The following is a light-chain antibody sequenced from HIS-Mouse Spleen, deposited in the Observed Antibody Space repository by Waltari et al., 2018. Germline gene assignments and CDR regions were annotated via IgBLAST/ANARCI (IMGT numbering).Light chain of an antibody. V-gene: IGLV2-23*01. CDR1: SRAVGSYNL. J-gene: IGLJ3*02. Sequence: QSALTQPASVSGSPGQSIPISCTGTSRAVGSYNLVPWYQQHPGKPPKLMIYEGSKRPSGVSNRFSGSKSGNTASLTISGLQAEDEADYYCCSYAGSSTWVFGGGTKLTVL. CDR3: CSYAGSSTWV. CDR2: EGS.